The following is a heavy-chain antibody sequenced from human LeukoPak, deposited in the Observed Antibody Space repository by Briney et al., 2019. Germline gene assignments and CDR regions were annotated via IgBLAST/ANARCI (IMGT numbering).Heavy chain of an antibody. J-gene: IGHJ4*02. CDR3: ARERGFSGSYHEDY. CDR1: GGSISSGGYY. V-gene: IGHV4-30-2*01. Sequence: SETLSLTCTVSGGSISSGGYYWSWIRQPPGKGLEWIGYIYHSGSTYYNPSLKSRVTISVDRSKNQFSLKLSSVTAADTAVYYCARERGFSGSYHEDYWGQGTLVTVSS. CDR2: IYHSGST. D-gene: IGHD1-26*01.